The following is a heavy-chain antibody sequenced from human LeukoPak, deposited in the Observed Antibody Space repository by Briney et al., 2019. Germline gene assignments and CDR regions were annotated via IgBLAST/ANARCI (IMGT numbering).Heavy chain of an antibody. CDR1: GYTFTSYA. CDR3: ARGVSYAMDV. CDR2: INGGNGNA. J-gene: IGHJ6*02. Sequence: GASVRVSFKASGYTFTSYAIHWVRQAPGQRLEWMGWINGGNGNAKYSQEFQGRVTITRDTSANTAYMELSSLRSEDMALYYCARGVSYAMDVWGQGTTVTVAS. V-gene: IGHV1-3*03.